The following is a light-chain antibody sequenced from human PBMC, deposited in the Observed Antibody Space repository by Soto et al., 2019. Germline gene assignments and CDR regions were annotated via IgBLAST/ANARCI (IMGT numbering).Light chain of an antibody. Sequence: QSVLTQPASVSGSPGQSISISCSGTSRDIGAYNYVSWYLQHPGKAPKLMIYEVVNRPSGVSNRFSGSKSGNTASLTISGLQAEDEADYFCKSYAGSNTYVFGSGTKVTVL. V-gene: IGLV2-14*01. CDR2: EVV. CDR3: KSYAGSNTYV. J-gene: IGLJ1*01. CDR1: SRDIGAYNY.